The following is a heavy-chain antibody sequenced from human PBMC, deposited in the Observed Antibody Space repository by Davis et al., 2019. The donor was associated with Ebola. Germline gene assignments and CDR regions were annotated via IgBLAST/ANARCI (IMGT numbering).Heavy chain of an antibody. CDR3: ARDPVLMVYAYFDY. J-gene: IGHJ4*02. Sequence: GESLKISCRVSGFTLGDYALNWVRQAPGKGLEWVANIKQDGSEKYYVDSVKGRFTISRDNAKNSLYLQMNSLRAGDTAVYYCARDPVLMVYAYFDYWGQGTLVTVSS. V-gene: IGHV3-7*01. CDR1: GFTLGDYA. CDR2: IKQDGSEK. D-gene: IGHD2-8*01.